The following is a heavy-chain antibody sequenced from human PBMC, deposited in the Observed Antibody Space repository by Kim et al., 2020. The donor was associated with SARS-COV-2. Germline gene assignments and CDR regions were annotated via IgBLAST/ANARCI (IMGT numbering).Heavy chain of an antibody. J-gene: IGHJ6*02. V-gene: IGHV4-61*01. CDR2: IYYSGST. CDR3: ARAPIVATIKGYYYGMDV. D-gene: IGHD5-12*01. CDR1: GGSVSSGSYY. Sequence: SETLSLTCTVSGGSVSSGSYYWSWIRQPPGKGLEWIGYIYYSGSTNYNPSLKSRVTISVDTSKNQFSLKLSSVTAADTAVYYCARAPIVATIKGYYYGMDVWGQGTTVTVSS.